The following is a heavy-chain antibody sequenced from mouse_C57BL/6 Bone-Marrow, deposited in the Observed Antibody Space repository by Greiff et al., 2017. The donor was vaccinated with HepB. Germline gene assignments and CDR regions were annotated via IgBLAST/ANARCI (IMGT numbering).Heavy chain of an antibody. CDR3: ASTVVAHLYFDV. CDR2: IHPNSGST. D-gene: IGHD1-1*01. CDR1: GYTFTSYW. Sequence: QVQLQQPGAELVKPGASVKLSCKASGYTFTSYWMHWVKQRPGQGLEWIGMIHPNSGSTNYNEKFKSKATLTVDKSSSTAYMQLSSLTSEDSAVYYCASTVVAHLYFDVWGTGTTVTVSS. V-gene: IGHV1-64*01. J-gene: IGHJ1*03.